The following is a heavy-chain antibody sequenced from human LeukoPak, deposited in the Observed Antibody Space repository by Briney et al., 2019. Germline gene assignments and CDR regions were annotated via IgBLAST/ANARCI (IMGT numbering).Heavy chain of an antibody. D-gene: IGHD3-10*01. CDR1: GYTFTSYA. J-gene: IGHJ4*02. CDR3: ARGSGSLPSHFDY. V-gene: IGHV1-3*01. CDR2: INAGNGNT. Sequence: GASVKVSCKASGYTFTSYAMHWVRQAPGQRLEWMGWINAGNGNTKYSQKFQGRVTITRDTSASTAYMGLSSLRSEDTAVYYCARGSGSLPSHFDYWGQGTLVTVSS.